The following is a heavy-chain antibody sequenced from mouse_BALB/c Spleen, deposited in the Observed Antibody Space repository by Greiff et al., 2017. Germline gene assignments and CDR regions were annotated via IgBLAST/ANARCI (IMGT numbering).Heavy chain of an antibody. J-gene: IGHJ2*01. CDR2: IYPGNVNT. Sequence: VQLQESGPELVKPGASVRISCKASGYTFTSYYIHWVKQRPGQGLEWIGWIYPGNVNTKYNEKFKGKATLTADKSSSTAYMQLSSLTSEDSAVYFCARPSYGSSSYYFDYWGQGTTLTVSS. CDR1: GYTFTSYY. CDR3: ARPSYGSSSYYFDY. D-gene: IGHD1-1*01. V-gene: IGHV1S56*01.